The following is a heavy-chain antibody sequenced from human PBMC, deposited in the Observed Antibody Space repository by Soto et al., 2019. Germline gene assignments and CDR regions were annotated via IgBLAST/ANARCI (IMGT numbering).Heavy chain of an antibody. CDR2: ISPGSRYP. J-gene: IGHJ4*02. D-gene: IGHD3-16*01. V-gene: IGHV3-11*06. Sequence: GGSLILSCAGSGCTFGYSYMSWIRQDPGKGLEWLSYISPGSRYPAYAYSVKCRFTISRDNAKRSLYLQMMSLTAEDTAIYYCERGGGGGLFAPGGQETMVTVS. CDR3: ERGGGGGLFAP. CDR1: GCTFGYSY.